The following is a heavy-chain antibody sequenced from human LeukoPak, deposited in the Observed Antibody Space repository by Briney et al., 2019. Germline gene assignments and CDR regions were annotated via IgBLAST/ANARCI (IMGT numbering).Heavy chain of an antibody. CDR2: IWYDGSNK. J-gene: IGHJ4*02. CDR1: GFTFSSYG. CDR3: AREGSDDGSYYFDY. Sequence: GRSLRLSCAASGFTFSSYGMHWVRQAPGKGLEWVAVIWYDGSNKYYADSVKGRFTISRDNSKSTLYLQMNSLRAEDTAVYYCAREGSDDGSYYFDYWGQGTPVTVSS. D-gene: IGHD3-10*01. V-gene: IGHV3-33*01.